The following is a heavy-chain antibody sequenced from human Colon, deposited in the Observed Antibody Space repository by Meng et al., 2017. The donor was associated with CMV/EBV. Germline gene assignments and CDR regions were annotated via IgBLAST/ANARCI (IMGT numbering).Heavy chain of an antibody. CDR1: GDSVSTTTAG. V-gene: IGHV6-1*01. J-gene: IGHJ4*02. D-gene: IGHD6-19*01. Sequence: SQTLSLTRAISGDSVSTTTAGWNWIRQSPSRGLEWLGRTYYRSRWLDDYAPSVRGRITIDADTSNNRFSLRLTSVTPEDTAVYYCARRHTSGWYYFDYWGQGTLVTVSS. CDR2: TYYRSRWLD. CDR3: ARRHTSGWYYFDY.